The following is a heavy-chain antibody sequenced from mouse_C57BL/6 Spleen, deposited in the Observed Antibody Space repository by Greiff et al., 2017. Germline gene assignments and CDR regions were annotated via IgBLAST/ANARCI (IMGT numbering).Heavy chain of an antibody. CDR3: ARWATVLATQWAMDY. CDR1: GYTFTSYC. Sequence: QVQLQQPGAELVKPGPSVQLSCKASGYTFTSYCLHWVKQRPGQGLEWIGMIRPNSGSTNYNEKLKSKATLTVDKSSSTAYMQLSSLTSEDSAVYYCARWATVLATQWAMDYWGQGTSVTVSS. J-gene: IGHJ4*01. V-gene: IGHV1-64*01. D-gene: IGHD1-1*01. CDR2: IRPNSGST.